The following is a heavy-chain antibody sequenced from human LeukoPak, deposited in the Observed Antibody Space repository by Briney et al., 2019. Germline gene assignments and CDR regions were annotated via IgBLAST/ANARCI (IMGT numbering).Heavy chain of an antibody. CDR1: GYTFTSYY. V-gene: IGHV1-46*01. J-gene: IGHJ4*02. CDR2: INPSGGST. CDR3: ARDQEGFDY. Sequence: ASVKVSCKASGYTFTSYYMHWVRQAPGQGLEWMGVINPSGGSTSYAQKFQGRVTVTRDTSTSTVHMELSGLRSEDTAVYYCARDQEGFDYWGQGTLVTVSS.